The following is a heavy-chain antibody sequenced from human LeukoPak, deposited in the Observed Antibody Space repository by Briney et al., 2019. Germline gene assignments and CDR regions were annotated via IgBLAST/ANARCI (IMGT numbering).Heavy chain of an antibody. D-gene: IGHD1-14*01. V-gene: IGHV3-23*01. Sequence: GGSLRLSCAASGFTFSSYGMSWVRRAPGKGLGWVSTISVSGGSTYYADSVRGRFTISRDNSKSTLHLQMNSLRAEDTAVYYCAKAQVSFDYWSQGTLVTVSS. CDR3: AKAQVSFDY. J-gene: IGHJ4*02. CDR1: GFTFSSYG. CDR2: ISVSGGST.